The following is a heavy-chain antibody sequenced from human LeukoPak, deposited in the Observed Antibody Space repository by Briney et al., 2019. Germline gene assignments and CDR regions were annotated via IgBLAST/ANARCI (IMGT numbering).Heavy chain of an antibody. CDR1: GGXISSYY. J-gene: IGHJ4*02. D-gene: IGHD1-26*01. CDR3: ARLSIVGATLDY. CDR2: IYYSGST. V-gene: IGHV4-59*08. Sequence: SETLSLTCNVSGGXISSYYCSWIRQPPGKGLEWIGYIYYSGSTNYNPSLKSRVTISVDTSKNQFSLKLSSVTAADTAVYYCARLSIVGATLDYWGQGTLVTVSS.